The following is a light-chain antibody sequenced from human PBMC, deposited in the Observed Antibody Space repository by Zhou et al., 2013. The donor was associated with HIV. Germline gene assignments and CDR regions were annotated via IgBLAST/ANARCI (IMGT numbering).Light chain of an antibody. CDR2: GAS. J-gene: IGKJ1*01. V-gene: IGKV3-15*01. Sequence: EIVLTQSPGTLSLSPGERATLSCRASQSLSGNLAWYQQKPGQAPRLLIYGASTRATGIPARFSGSGSGTEFTLTISSLQSEDFALYYCQQYNTWPRTFGQGTKVEIK. CDR1: QSLSGN. CDR3: QQYNTWPRT.